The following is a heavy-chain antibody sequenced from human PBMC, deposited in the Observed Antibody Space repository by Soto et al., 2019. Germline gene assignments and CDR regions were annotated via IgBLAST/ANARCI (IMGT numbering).Heavy chain of an antibody. J-gene: IGHJ5*02. D-gene: IGHD4-17*01. CDR2: IYYSGST. Sequence: PSETLSLTCTVSGGSISSGGYYWSWIRQHPGKGLEWIGYIYYSGSTYYNPSLKSRVTMSVDTSKNQSSLKLSSVTAADTAVYYCARGRTVSGFFNWFDPWGQGTLVTVS. V-gene: IGHV4-31*03. CDR1: GGSISSGGYY. CDR3: ARGRTVSGFFNWFDP.